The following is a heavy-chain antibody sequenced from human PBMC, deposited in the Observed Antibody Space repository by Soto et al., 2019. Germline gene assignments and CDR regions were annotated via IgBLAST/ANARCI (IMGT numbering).Heavy chain of an antibody. CDR1: GYTFTSYG. Sequence: GASVKVSCKASGYTFTSYGISWVRQAPGQGLEWMGWISAYNGNTNYAQKLQGRVTMTTDTSTSTAYMELRSLRSDDTAVYYCAREGGRYFDWSGPYYYGMDVWGQGTTVTVSS. V-gene: IGHV1-18*01. CDR2: ISAYNGNT. J-gene: IGHJ6*02. CDR3: AREGGRYFDWSGPYYYGMDV. D-gene: IGHD3-9*01.